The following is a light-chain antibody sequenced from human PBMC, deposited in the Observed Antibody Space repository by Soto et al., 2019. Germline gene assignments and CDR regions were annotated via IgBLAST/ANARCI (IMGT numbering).Light chain of an antibody. CDR1: RSDVGGYNY. CDR3: SSYTSSSTYV. CDR2: DVS. Sequence: SVLTQPASVSGSPGQSVTISCTGTRSDVGGYNYVSWYQQHPGKAPKLMIYDVSNRPSGVFNRFSGSKSGNTASLTISGLQAEDEADYYCSSYTSSSTYVFGTGTKVTVL. V-gene: IGLV2-14*01. J-gene: IGLJ1*01.